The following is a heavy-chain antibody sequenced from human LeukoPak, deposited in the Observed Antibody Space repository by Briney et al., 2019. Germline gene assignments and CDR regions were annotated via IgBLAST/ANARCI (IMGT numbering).Heavy chain of an antibody. CDR1: GFTFDDYA. Sequence: GRSLRLSCAASGFTFDDYAMHWVRQAPGKGLEWVSGISWSSGNIGYADSVKGRFTISRDNAKNSLYLQMNSLRAEDTALYYCAKDGGWYFDYWGQGTLVTVSS. CDR3: AKDGGWYFDY. J-gene: IGHJ4*02. D-gene: IGHD6-19*01. V-gene: IGHV3-9*01. CDR2: ISWSSGNI.